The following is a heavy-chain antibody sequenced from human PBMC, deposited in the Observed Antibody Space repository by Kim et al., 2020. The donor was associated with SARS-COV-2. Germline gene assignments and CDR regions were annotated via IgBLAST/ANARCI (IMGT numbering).Heavy chain of an antibody. CDR1: GYTFTSYG. D-gene: IGHD3-3*01. CDR3: AIGLRFLEWPPGPFDY. J-gene: IGHJ4*02. Sequence: ASVKVSCKASGYTFTSYGISWVRQAPGQGLEWMGWISAYNGNTNYAQKLQGRVTMTTDTSTSTAYMELRSLRSDDTAVYYCAIGLRFLEWPPGPFDYWGQGTLVTVSS. V-gene: IGHV1-18*01. CDR2: ISAYNGNT.